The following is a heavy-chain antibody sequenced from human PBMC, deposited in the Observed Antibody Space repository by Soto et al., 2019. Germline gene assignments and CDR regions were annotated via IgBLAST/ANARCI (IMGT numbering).Heavy chain of an antibody. CDR3: VNATGSGWFPFDH. V-gene: IGHV3-9*01. Sequence: EVQLVESGGGLLQPGRSLRLSCAASGFTFDDYAIHWVRQVPGKGLEWVSGISWNSENIDYADSVKGRFTISRDNAKNSLFLQTKSLRAEYTAMYYCVNATGSGWFPFDHWGQGTPVTVSS. D-gene: IGHD6-19*01. CDR1: GFTFDDYA. CDR2: ISWNSENI. J-gene: IGHJ4*02.